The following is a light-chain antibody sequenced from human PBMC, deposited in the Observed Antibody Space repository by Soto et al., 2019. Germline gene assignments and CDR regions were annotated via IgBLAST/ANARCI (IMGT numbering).Light chain of an antibody. J-gene: IGKJ1*01. V-gene: IGKV1-5*03. CDR3: QHYNSYSEA. Sequence: NHMTQSPSTLAGSVGSRSTITCRASQTISSWLAWYQQTPGKAPKLLIYKASTLKSGVPSRFSGSGSGTEFTLTISSLQPDDFATYYCQHYNSYSEAFGQGTKVDIK. CDR2: KAS. CDR1: QTISSW.